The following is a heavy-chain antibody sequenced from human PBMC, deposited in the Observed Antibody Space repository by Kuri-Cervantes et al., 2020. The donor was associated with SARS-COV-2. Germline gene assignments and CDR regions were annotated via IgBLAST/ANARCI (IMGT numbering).Heavy chain of an antibody. Sequence: ASVKVSCKASGYTFTGYYMHWVRQAPGQGLEWMGWINPNSGGTNYAQKFQDRVTITRDRSVSTAYMELSSLRSEDTAMYYCARSGPGAISREDDAFDIWGQGTMVTVSS. CDR1: GYTFTGYY. D-gene: IGHD2-21*01. CDR2: INPNSGGT. J-gene: IGHJ3*02. CDR3: ARSGPGAISREDDAFDI. V-gene: IGHV1-2*02.